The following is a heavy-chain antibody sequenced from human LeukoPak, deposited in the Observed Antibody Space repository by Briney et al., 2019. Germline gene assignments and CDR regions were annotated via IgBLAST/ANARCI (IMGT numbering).Heavy chain of an antibody. J-gene: IGHJ3*02. D-gene: IGHD2-15*01. Sequence: SETLSLTCAVSGDSISSGGYSWSWIRQPPGKGLEWIGYINHSGSTYYNPSLKSRVTISVDRSKNQFSLKLSSVTAADTAVYYCARGSGYCSGGSCYFDAFDIWGQGTMVTVSS. V-gene: IGHV4-30-2*01. CDR3: ARGSGYCSGGSCYFDAFDI. CDR1: GDSISSGGYS. CDR2: INHSGST.